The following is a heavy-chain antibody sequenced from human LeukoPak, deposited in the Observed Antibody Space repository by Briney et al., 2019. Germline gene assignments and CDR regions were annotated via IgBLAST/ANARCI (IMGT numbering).Heavy chain of an antibody. CDR1: GGSISSYY. Sequence: SETLSLTCTVSGGSISSYYSSWIRQPPGKGLEWIGYIYYSGSTNYNPSLKSRVTISVDTSKNQFSLKLSSVTAADTAVYYCARTVAGTSGIDYWGQGTLVTVSS. CDR3: ARTVAGTSGIDY. J-gene: IGHJ4*02. D-gene: IGHD6-19*01. CDR2: IYYSGST. V-gene: IGHV4-59*08.